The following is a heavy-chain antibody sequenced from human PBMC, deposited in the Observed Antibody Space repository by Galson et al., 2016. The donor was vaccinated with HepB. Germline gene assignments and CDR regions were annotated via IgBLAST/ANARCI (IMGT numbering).Heavy chain of an antibody. V-gene: IGHV4-31*03. Sequence: TLSLTCTVSGGSISSGDYYWSWIRQHPGKGLEWIGCIYYSGSTYYNPSLKSRLAISAETSKNQFSLKLTSVTAADTAVYFCARYSGSGYYFDYWGQGTLATVSS. D-gene: IGHD6-19*01. J-gene: IGHJ4*02. CDR1: GGSISSGDYY. CDR3: ARYSGSGYYFDY. CDR2: IYYSGST.